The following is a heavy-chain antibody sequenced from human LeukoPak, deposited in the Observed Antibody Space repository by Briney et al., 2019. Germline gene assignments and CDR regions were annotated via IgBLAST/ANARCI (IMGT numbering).Heavy chain of an antibody. D-gene: IGHD5-18*01. V-gene: IGHV4-38-2*02. Sequence: SETLSLTCTVSNFSISSGFYWGWIRQPPGKGLEWIGSISPSGITYYKPSLRSRVTISVGTSKNQFSLRLGSVTAADTAVYYCARVEYNYGYGYSFDYWGQGTLVTVSS. J-gene: IGHJ4*02. CDR2: ISPSGIT. CDR1: NFSISSGFY. CDR3: ARVEYNYGYGYSFDY.